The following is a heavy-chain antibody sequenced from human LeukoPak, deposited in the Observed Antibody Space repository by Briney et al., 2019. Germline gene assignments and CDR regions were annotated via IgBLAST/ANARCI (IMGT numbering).Heavy chain of an antibody. CDR3: AKSLTGTNSPFDY. CDR1: GFTFSSHD. J-gene: IGHJ4*02. CDR2: MSGSDGRT. V-gene: IGHV3-23*01. D-gene: IGHD1-20*01. Sequence: PGGSPRLSCAASGFTFSSHDMSWVRQAPGKGLEWVSTMSGSDGRTYYADSVKGRFTISRDNSKNTVYLQMNSLRADDTALYYCAKSLTGTNSPFDYWGQGTLVTVSS.